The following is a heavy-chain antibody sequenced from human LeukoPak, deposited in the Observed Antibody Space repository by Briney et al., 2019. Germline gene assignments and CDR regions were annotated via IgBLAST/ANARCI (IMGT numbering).Heavy chain of an antibody. J-gene: IGHJ4*02. Sequence: PGRSLRLSCAASGFTFSSYGMHWVRQAPGKGLEWVAVISYDGSNKYYADSVKGRFTISRDNSKNTLYLQMNSLRAEDTAVYYCAMEETFFDYWGQGTLVTVSS. V-gene: IGHV3-30*03. CDR1: GFTFSSYG. CDR2: ISYDGSNK. D-gene: IGHD2/OR15-2a*01. CDR3: AMEETFFDY.